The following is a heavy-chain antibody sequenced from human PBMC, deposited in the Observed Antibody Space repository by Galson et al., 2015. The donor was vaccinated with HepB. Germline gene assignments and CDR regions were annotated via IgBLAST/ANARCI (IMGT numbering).Heavy chain of an antibody. CDR2: IKSKTDGGTT. CDR1: GFTFSNAW. J-gene: IGHJ3*02. D-gene: IGHD3-22*01. Sequence: SLRLSCAASGFTFSNAWMNWVRQAPGKGLEWVGRIKSKTDGGTTDYAAPVKGRFTISRDDSKNTLYLQMNSLKTEDTAVYYCTTANPGGVTMIVVAPWGAFDIWGQGTMVTVSS. CDR3: TTANPGGVTMIVVAPWGAFDI. V-gene: IGHV3-15*07.